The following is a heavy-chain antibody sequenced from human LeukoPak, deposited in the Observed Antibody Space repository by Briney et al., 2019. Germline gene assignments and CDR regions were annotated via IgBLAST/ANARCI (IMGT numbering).Heavy chain of an antibody. CDR3: AKDPLPITMRVVVIGDPWG. J-gene: IGHJ4*02. V-gene: IGHV3-23*01. CDR1: GFTFSSYA. CDR2: ISGSGGST. D-gene: IGHD3-22*01. Sequence: GGSLRLSCAASGFTFSSYAMSWVRQAPGKGLEWVSAISGSGGSTYYADSVKGRFTISRDNSKNTLYLQMNSLRAEDTAVYYCAKDPLPITMRVVVIGDPWGWGQGTLVTVSS.